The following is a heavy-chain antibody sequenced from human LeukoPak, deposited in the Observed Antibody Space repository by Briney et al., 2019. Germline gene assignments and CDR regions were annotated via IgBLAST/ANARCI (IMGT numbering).Heavy chain of an antibody. D-gene: IGHD3-22*01. CDR2: ISSSGSTI. Sequence: PGGSLRLSCAASGFTVSSSYMSWVRQLPGKGLEWVSYISSSGSTIYYADSVKGRFTISRDNAKNSLYLQMNSLRAEDTAVYYCARGGVYYDSSENAFDIWGQGTMVTVSS. CDR3: ARGGVYYDSSENAFDI. J-gene: IGHJ3*02. CDR1: GFTVSSSY. V-gene: IGHV3-11*01.